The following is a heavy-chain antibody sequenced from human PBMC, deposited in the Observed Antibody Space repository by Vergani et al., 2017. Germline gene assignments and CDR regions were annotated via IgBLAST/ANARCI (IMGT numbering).Heavy chain of an antibody. CDR3: ASPRAGSTSCYFAFDI. Sequence: QVQLVQSGAEVKKPGSSVKVSCKASGGTFSSYAISWVRQAPGQGLEWMGGIIPIFGTANYAQKFQGRVTITADKSTSTAYMELSSLRSEDTAVYYCASPRAGSTSCYFAFDIWGQGTMVTVSS. CDR1: GGTFSSYA. CDR2: IIPIFGTA. V-gene: IGHV1-69*06. J-gene: IGHJ3*02. D-gene: IGHD2-2*01.